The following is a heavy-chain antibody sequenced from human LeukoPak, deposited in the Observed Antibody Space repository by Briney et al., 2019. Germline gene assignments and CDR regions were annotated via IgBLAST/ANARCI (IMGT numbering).Heavy chain of an antibody. V-gene: IGHV3-23*01. CDR3: AKDLDIVATITGN. CDR1: GFTFSSYA. J-gene: IGHJ4*02. D-gene: IGHD5-12*01. Sequence: GGSLRLSCAASGFTFSSYAMSWVRQAPGKGLEWVSGVSGSGGSTYYADSVKGRFTISRDNSKNTLYLQMNSLRAEDTAVYYCAKDLDIVATITGNWGQGTLVTVPS. CDR2: VSGSGGST.